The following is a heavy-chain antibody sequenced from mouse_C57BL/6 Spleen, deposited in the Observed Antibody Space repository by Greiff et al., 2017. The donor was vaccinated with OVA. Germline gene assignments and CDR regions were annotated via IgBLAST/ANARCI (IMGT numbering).Heavy chain of an antibody. D-gene: IGHD2-3*01. V-gene: IGHV1-61*01. Sequence: QVQLKQPGAELVRPGSSVKLSCKASGYTFTSYWMDWVKQRPGQGLEWIGNIYPSDSETHYNQKFKDKATLTVDKSSSTAYMQLSSLTAEDSAVYYCARREDGYDGYSGWYFDVWGTGTTVTVSS. CDR1: GYTFTSYW. CDR3: ARREDGYDGYSGWYFDV. CDR2: IYPSDSET. J-gene: IGHJ1*03.